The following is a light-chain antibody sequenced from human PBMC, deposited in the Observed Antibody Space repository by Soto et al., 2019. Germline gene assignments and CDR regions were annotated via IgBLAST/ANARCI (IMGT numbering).Light chain of an antibody. CDR1: SSDLGIHNF. V-gene: IGLV2-23*01. J-gene: IGLJ3*02. CDR2: EAF. CDR3: CSDAGNTTWV. Sequence: QSALTQPASVSGSPGQSVTISCAGTSSDLGIHNFVSWYQQLPGRAPKIMIYEAFQPPSGVSNRFSGSKSGNTAFLTISGLRAEDEADYYCCSDAGNTTWVFGGGTKLTVL.